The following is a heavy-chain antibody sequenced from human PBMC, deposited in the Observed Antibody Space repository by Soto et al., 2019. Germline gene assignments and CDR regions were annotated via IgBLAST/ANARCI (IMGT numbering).Heavy chain of an antibody. J-gene: IGHJ6*02. CDR2: ISGRNGST. CDR3: AKVFRLRSPSHYGMDV. V-gene: IGHV3-23*01. D-gene: IGHD3-3*01. Sequence: PGGSLRLSCAASGFTFSSYAMSWVREAPGKRLEWVSAISGRNGSTYYADYVKGRFTISRDNSKNTLYLQMNSLRAEDTAVYYCAKVFRLRSPSHYGMDVWGQGTTVTVSS. CDR1: GFTFSSYA.